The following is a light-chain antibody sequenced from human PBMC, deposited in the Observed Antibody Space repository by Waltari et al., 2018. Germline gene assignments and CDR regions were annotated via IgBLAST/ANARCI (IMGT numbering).Light chain of an antibody. V-gene: IGLV2-14*03. CDR1: SSDIGGYNY. CDR3: SSYITSSTLEL. J-gene: IGLJ2*01. CDR2: DVS. Sequence: QSALTQPASVSGSPGQSITISCTGNSSDIGGYNYVSWYQQHPGKAPKLMIYDVSNRPSGVSNHYSGSKSGNTASLTISGLQAEDEADYYCSSYITSSTLELFGGGTSLTVL.